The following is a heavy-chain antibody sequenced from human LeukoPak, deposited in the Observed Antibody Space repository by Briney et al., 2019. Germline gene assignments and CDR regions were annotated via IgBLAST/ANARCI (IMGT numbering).Heavy chain of an antibody. V-gene: IGHV3-21*01. CDR2: IKRSNRHI. J-gene: IGHJ6*03. CDR3: ARREYSYPKDYMDV. CDR1: GFTFSIYS. D-gene: IGHD5-18*01. Sequence: GGSLRLSCAASGFTFSIYSMNWVRDAPGKGLEWVSRIKRSNRHIFYAHSVKRRFTISRDNAKISLYVQIHSLRAEHTAVYYCARREYSYPKDYMDVWGKGTTVTGSS.